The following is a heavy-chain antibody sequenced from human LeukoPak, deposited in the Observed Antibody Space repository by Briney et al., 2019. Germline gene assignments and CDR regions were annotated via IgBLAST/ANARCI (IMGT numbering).Heavy chain of an antibody. CDR2: IIPIFGTA. Sequence: ASVKVSCKASGGTFSSYAISWVRQAPGQGLEWMGGIIPIFGTANYAQKFQGRVTITMDESTSTAYMELSSLRSEDTAVYYCARVVQDAFDIWGQGTMVAVSS. V-gene: IGHV1-69*05. J-gene: IGHJ3*02. CDR1: GGTFSSYA. CDR3: ARVVQDAFDI.